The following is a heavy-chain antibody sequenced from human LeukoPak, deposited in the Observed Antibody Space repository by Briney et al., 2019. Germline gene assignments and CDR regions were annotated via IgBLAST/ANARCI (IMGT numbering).Heavy chain of an antibody. J-gene: IGHJ3*02. V-gene: IGHV4-31*03. CDR1: GGPISSGGYY. D-gene: IGHD4-11*01. Sequence: SETLSLTCTVSGGPISSGGYYWSWIRQHPGKGLEWIGYIYYSGSTYYNPSLKSRVTISVDTSKNQFSLKLSSVTAADTAVYYCARSHSNYEDAFDIWGQGTMVTVSS. CDR2: IYYSGST. CDR3: ARSHSNYEDAFDI.